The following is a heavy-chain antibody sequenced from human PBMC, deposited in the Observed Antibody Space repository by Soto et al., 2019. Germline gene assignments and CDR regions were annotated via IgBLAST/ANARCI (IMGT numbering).Heavy chain of an antibody. CDR1: GFTFSSYS. CDR3: ARSHYDFWSGHNWFDP. J-gene: IGHJ5*02. D-gene: IGHD3-3*01. Sequence: GGSLRLSCAASGFTFSSYSMNWVRQAPGKGLEWVSYISSSSSTIYYADSVKGRFTISRDNAKNSLYLQMNSLRAEDTAVYYCARSHYDFWSGHNWFDPWGQGTLVTVSS. CDR2: ISSSSSTI. V-gene: IGHV3-48*01.